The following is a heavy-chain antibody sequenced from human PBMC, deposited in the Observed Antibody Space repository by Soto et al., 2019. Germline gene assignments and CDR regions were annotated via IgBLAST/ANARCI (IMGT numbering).Heavy chain of an antibody. D-gene: IGHD6-19*01. CDR2: INAGNGNT. CDR1: GYTFTSYA. Sequence: ASVKVSCKASGYTFTSYAMHWVRQAPGQRLEWMGWINAGNGNTKYSQKFQGRVTITRDTSASTAYMELSSLRSEDTAVYYCARVRSRSAVADPFDYWGQGTLVPVSS. CDR3: ARVRSRSAVADPFDY. V-gene: IGHV1-3*01. J-gene: IGHJ4*02.